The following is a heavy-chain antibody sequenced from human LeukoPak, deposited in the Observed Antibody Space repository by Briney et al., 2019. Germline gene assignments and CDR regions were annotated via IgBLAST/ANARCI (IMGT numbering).Heavy chain of an antibody. CDR3: ARERSLLWFGESKRYNWFDP. CDR2: INHSGST. V-gene: IGHV4-34*01. Sequence: GSLRLSCAASGFTFSDHDMDWIRQPPGKGLEWIGEINHSGSTNYNPSLKSRVTISVDTSKNQFSLKLSSVTAADTAVYYCARERSLLWFGESKRYNWFDPWGQGTLVTVSS. D-gene: IGHD3-10*01. CDR1: GFTFSDHD. J-gene: IGHJ5*02.